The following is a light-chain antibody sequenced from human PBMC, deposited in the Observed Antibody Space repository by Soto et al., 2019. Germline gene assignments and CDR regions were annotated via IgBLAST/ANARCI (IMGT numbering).Light chain of an antibody. CDR2: DAS. Sequence: AIQLTQSPSSLSASVGDRVTITCRASQGISSALAWYQQKQGKAPKLLIYDASSLESGVPSRFSGSGSGTDFTLTISSLQPEDFATYSCQQFNSYPLTFGPGTKVDIK. J-gene: IGKJ3*01. CDR1: QGISSA. V-gene: IGKV1-13*02. CDR3: QQFNSYPLT.